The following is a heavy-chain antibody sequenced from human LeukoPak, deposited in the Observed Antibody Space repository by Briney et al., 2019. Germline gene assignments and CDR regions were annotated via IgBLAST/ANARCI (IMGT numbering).Heavy chain of an antibody. CDR2: ITGTGGRT. D-gene: IGHD2-2*01. CDR1: GFSFSTYG. J-gene: IGHJ5*02. V-gene: IGHV3-23*01. Sequence: GRSLRLSCEASGFSFSTYGMHWVRQAPGKGLEWVSAITGTGGRTYYADSVKGRFTISRDNSKNTLYLQMNSLRAEDTAVYYCATRGYCSGTSCYAPQPWGQGTLVTVSS. CDR3: ATRGYCSGTSCYAPQP.